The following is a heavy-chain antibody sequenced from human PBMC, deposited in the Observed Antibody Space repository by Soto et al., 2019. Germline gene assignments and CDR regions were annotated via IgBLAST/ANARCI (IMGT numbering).Heavy chain of an antibody. CDR3: TTDGSGIFLVAGTHYYYGMDV. V-gene: IGHV3-15*01. D-gene: IGHD6-19*01. J-gene: IGHJ6*02. CDR2: IKSKTDGGTT. Sequence: PGESLRLSCAASGFTFSNAWMSWVRHAPGKGLKRVSRIKSKTDGGTTDYAAPVKGRFTISRDDSKNTLYLQMNSLKTEDTAVYYCTTDGSGIFLVAGTHYYYGMDVWGQGTTVTVSS. CDR1: GFTFSNAW.